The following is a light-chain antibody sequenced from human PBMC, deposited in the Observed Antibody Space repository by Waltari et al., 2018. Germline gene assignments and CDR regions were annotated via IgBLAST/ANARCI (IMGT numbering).Light chain of an antibody. Sequence: ETILTQSPSTLSVSPGERATLSCRASQTVSSNLAWYQQKPGQAPRLLIYGASTRAAGIPARFIGSGSGTQFTLTINSLQSEDFAVYYCQQYNNWPPWTFGQGTKVEIK. CDR1: QTVSSN. V-gene: IGKV3-15*01. CDR3: QQYNNWPPWT. CDR2: GAS. J-gene: IGKJ1*01.